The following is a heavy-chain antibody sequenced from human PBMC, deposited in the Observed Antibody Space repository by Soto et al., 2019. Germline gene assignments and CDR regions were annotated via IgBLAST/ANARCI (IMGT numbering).Heavy chain of an antibody. CDR2: IWYDGSNK. Sequence: GGSLRLSCAASGFTFSSYGMHWVRQAPGKGLEWVAVIWYDGSNKYYADSVKGRFTISRDNSKNTLYLQMNSLRAEDTAVYYCARDASVGTQPHPIDYWGQGTLVTVSS. J-gene: IGHJ4*02. V-gene: IGHV3-33*01. D-gene: IGHD6-13*01. CDR3: ARDASVGTQPHPIDY. CDR1: GFTFSSYG.